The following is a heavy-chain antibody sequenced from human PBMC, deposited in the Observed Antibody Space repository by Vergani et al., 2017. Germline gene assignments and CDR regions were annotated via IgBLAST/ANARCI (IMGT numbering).Heavy chain of an antibody. CDR1: GASIRSSNYY. CDR3: ATHSTGESLVKLVYIAP. J-gene: IGHJ5*02. Sequence: QLQLQESGPGLVKPSATLSLTCSVSGASIRSSNYYWGWIRQPPGKGLEWIASIYYSGSTYYNPSLKSRVTISVDTSKNQFSLKLSSVTAADTAVYFCATHSTGESLVKLVYIAPWGQDILVSVSS. CDR2: IYYSGST. V-gene: IGHV4-39*01. D-gene: IGHD2-8*01.